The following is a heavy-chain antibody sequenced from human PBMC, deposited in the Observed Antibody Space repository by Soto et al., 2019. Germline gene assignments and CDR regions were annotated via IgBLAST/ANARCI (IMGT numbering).Heavy chain of an antibody. CDR2: IYSGGST. CDR3: ASPEGVPIRDGGTFDI. CDR1: GFSVSSDY. Sequence: EVQLVESGGGLVQPGGSLRLSCAASGFSVSSDYMSWVRQAPGKGLEWVSIIYSGGSTYYADSVKGRFIISRDNSKNTLYIQMNSLRAEDTAVYYCASPEGVPIRDGGTFDIWGQGTMVTVSS. J-gene: IGHJ3*02. D-gene: IGHD3-16*01. V-gene: IGHV3-66*01.